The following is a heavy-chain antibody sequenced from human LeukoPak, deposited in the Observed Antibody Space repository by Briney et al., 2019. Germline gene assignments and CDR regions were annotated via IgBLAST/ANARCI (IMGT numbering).Heavy chain of an antibody. V-gene: IGHV3-30-3*01. CDR3: ARDDGD. CDR1: GFTFSSYA. Sequence: PGRSLRLSCAASGFTFSSYAMHWVRQAPGKGLEWVAVISYDGSNKYYADSVKGRFTISRDNSKNTLYLQMNSLRAEDTAVYYCARDDGDWGQGTLVTVSS. J-gene: IGHJ4*02. CDR2: ISYDGSNK.